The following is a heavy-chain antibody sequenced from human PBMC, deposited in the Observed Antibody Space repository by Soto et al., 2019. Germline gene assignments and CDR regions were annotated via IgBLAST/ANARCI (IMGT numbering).Heavy chain of an antibody. CDR3: ARHRSGAYDFDY. Sequence: QVQLQQWGAGLLKPSETLSLTCAVSCESFSGYWSWIRQPPGKGLEWIGEINHGGVTVYNPSLKSRVSISVDTSNEQHSLRLNTVTAADTAVYYCARHRSGAYDFDYWGQGTLVTVSS. CDR1: CESFSGY. V-gene: IGHV4-34*01. CDR2: INHGGVT. D-gene: IGHD5-12*01. J-gene: IGHJ4*02.